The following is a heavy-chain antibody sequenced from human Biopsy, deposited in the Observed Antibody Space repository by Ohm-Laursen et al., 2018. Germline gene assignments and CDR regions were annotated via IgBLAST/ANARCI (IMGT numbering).Heavy chain of an antibody. CDR2: IWYDGTNK. J-gene: IGHJ4*02. V-gene: IGHV3-33*07. CDR3: ASAVNRRFDY. D-gene: IGHD2/OR15-2a*01. CDR1: GFSFSTYG. Sequence: SSLRLSCTASGFSFSTYGIYWVRQAPGKGLEWVAAIWYDGTNKYYAESVKGRLTISRDNPKNTVDLQMNSLRAEDTAVYYCASAVNRRFDYWGPGTLVIVSS.